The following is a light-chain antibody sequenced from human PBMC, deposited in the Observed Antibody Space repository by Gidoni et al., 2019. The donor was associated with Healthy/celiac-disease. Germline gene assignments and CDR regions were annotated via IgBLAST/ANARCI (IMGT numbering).Light chain of an antibody. CDR2: DDS. CDR3: QVWDSSSDHWV. Sequence: SYVLTPPPSVSVAPGQTARITCGGNHIGSKSVHWYQQKPGQAPVLVVDDDSDRPSGIPERFSGSNSGNTATLTLSRVEAGDEADDYCQVWDSSSDHWVFGGGTKLTVL. J-gene: IGLJ3*02. V-gene: IGLV3-21*02. CDR1: HIGSKS.